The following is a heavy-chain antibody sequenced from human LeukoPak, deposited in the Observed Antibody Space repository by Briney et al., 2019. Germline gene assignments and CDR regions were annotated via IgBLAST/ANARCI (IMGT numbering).Heavy chain of an antibody. CDR3: ARESESYDSSGSTFGY. CDR1: GFTFSSYG. CDR2: IRYDGSNK. D-gene: IGHD3-22*01. V-gene: IGHV3-30*02. J-gene: IGHJ4*02. Sequence: GGSLRLSCAASGFTFSSYGMHWVRQAPGKGLEWAAFIRYDGSNKYYADSVKGRFTISRDNSKNTLYLQMNSLRAEDTAVCYCARESESYDSSGSTFGYWGQGTLVTVSS.